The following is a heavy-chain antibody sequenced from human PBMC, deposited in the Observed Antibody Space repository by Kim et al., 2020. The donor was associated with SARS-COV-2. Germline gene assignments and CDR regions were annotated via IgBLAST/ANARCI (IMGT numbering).Heavy chain of an antibody. CDR3: AKKGILSGTYQPGDAFDI. V-gene: IGHV3-30*18. CDR1: GFTFSSCA. D-gene: IGHD1-26*01. CDR2: ISYDGSNK. J-gene: IGHJ3*02. Sequence: GGSLRLSCAASGFTFSSCAMHWVRQAPGKGLEWVAVISYDGSNKYYADSVKGRFTISRDNSKNTLYLQMNSLRAEDTAVYYCAKKGILSGTYQPGDAFDIWGQGTMVTVSS.